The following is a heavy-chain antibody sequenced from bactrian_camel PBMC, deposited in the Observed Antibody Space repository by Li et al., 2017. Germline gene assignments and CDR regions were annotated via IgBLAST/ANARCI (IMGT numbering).Heavy chain of an antibody. D-gene: IGHD6*01. V-gene: IGHV3S1*01. CDR3: AAERHIESRWCRASTVFGF. CDR1: GYTRSVDC. J-gene: IGHJ6*01. CDR2: IATSDGKT. Sequence: HVQLVESGGGSVQAGGSLRLSCSASGYTRSVDCMGWFRQSPGTGREDVAAIATSDGKTDYADSVKGRFTISRDRGKNILYLQMNSLRPEDTATYYCAAERHIESRWCRASTVFGFRGQGTQVTVS.